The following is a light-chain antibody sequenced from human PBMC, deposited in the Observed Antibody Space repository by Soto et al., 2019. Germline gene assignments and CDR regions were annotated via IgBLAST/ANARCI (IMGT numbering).Light chain of an antibody. Sequence: EIVLTQSPVTLSLSPGERATLSCRASQSVSSSLAWYQQKPGQAPRLLIYDASNRATGIPARFSGSGSGTDFTLTISSLEPEDFAVYYCQQYGSSPWTFGQGTQVDIK. J-gene: IGKJ1*01. CDR1: QSVSSS. V-gene: IGKV3-11*01. CDR2: DAS. CDR3: QQYGSSPWT.